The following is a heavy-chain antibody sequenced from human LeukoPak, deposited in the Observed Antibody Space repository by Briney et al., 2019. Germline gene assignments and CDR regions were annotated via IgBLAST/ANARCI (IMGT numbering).Heavy chain of an antibody. CDR2: IIPIFGTA. D-gene: IGHD4-17*01. J-gene: IGHJ5*02. CDR1: GGTFSSYA. CDR3: ARPVGDYVRHWFDP. V-gene: IGHV1-69*05. Sequence: GASVKVSCKASGGTFSSYAISWVRQAPGQGLEWMGGIIPIFGTANYAQKFQGRVTITTDESTSTAYMELSSLRSEDTAVYYCARPVGDYVRHWFDPWGQGTLVTVSS.